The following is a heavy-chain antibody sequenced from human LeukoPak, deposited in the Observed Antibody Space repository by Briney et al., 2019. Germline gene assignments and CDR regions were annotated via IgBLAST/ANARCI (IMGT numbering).Heavy chain of an antibody. CDR3: ARQPYYDSSGYYYGYYYMDV. D-gene: IGHD3-22*01. V-gene: IGHV4-59*08. J-gene: IGHJ6*03. CDR1: GGSISSYY. Sequence: SETLSLTCTVSGGSISSYYWSWIRQPPGKGLEWIGYIYYSGSTNYNPSLKSRVTISVDTSKNQFSLKLSSVTAADTAVYYCARQPYYDSSGYYYGYYYMDVWGKGTTVTVSS. CDR2: IYYSGST.